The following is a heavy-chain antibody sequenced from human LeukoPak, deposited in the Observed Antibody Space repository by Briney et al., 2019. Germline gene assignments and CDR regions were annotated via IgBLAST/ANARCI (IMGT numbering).Heavy chain of an antibody. Sequence: GGSLRLSCAASGFTFSNYAMSWVRQAPGKGLEWVSAISGSGGSTYYADPVKGRFTISRDNSKNTLYLQMNSLRGEDTAVYYCAKKNDFWRGYVDYWGQGTLVTVSS. J-gene: IGHJ4*02. CDR3: AKKNDFWRGYVDY. D-gene: IGHD3-3*01. CDR1: GFTFSNYA. CDR2: ISGSGGST. V-gene: IGHV3-23*01.